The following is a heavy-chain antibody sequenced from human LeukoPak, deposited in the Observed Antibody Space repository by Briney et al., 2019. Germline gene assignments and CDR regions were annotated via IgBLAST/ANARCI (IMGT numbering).Heavy chain of an antibody. J-gene: IGHJ4*02. V-gene: IGHV1-69*04. CDR1: GGTFSSYA. CDR2: IIPILGIA. D-gene: IGHD5-12*01. Sequence: SVKVSCKSSGGTFSSYAISWVRQAPGQGLEWMGRIIPILGIANYAQEFQGRVTITADKSTSTAYMELSSLRSEDTAVYYCARGSIVATPYFFDYWGQGTLVTVSS. CDR3: ARGSIVATPYFFDY.